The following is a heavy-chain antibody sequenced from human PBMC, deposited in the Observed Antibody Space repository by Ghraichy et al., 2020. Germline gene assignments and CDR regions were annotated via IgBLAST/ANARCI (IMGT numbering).Heavy chain of an antibody. J-gene: IGHJ4*02. CDR1: GFTFSTYA. D-gene: IGHD2-21*02. V-gene: IGHV3-23*01. Sequence: GGSLRLSCAASGFTFSTYAMSWVRQAPGKGLEWVSGISDSGGSTYYGGSVKGRFTISRDNSKNTLYLQMNSLRADDTAVYYCAKGHCGGDCYLFDSWGQGTLVTVSS. CDR3: AKGHCGGDCYLFDS. CDR2: ISDSGGST.